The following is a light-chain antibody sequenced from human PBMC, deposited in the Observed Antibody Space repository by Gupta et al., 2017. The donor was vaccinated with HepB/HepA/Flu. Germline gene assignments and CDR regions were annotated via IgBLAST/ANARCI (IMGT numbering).Light chain of an antibody. Sequence: EIVLTQSPATLSLSPGERATPSCGASQTISNDYLAWYQQKPGLAPRLLIYDASRRATGIPARFSGSGSGTDFTLIINRREPEDFAVYYCQHEGRSPQTFGQGTKVEIK. V-gene: IGKV3D-20*01. J-gene: IGKJ1*01. CDR3: QHEGRSPQT. CDR1: QTISNDY. CDR2: DAS.